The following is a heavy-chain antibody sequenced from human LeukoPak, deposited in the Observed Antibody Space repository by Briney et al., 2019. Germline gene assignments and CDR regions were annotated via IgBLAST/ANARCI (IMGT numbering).Heavy chain of an antibody. CDR3: ARAPGTTFDY. J-gene: IGHJ4*01. CDR2: INHSWST. CDR1: GFTFGDYA. V-gene: IGHV4-38-2*02. D-gene: IGHD4-17*01. Sequence: GSLRLSCTASGFTFGDYAMSWIRQSPGKGLEWIVSINHSWSTYYNPSLKSRVTISVDTSKNQFSLKLTSVTAADTAVYYCARAPGTTFDYWGHGNMVTVSS.